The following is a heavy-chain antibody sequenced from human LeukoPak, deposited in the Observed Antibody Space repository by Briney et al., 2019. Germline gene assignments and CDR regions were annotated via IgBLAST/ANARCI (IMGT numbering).Heavy chain of an antibody. J-gene: IGHJ4*02. Sequence: SETLSLTCAVSGYSISSNNWWGWIRPPPGEGLEWIGYIYYSGSTYYNPSLKSRVTMSVDTSKNQFSLKLSSVTAVDTAVYYCASIVYGGNSYFDYWGQGTLVTVSS. CDR3: ASIVYGGNSYFDY. CDR1: GYSISSNNW. D-gene: IGHD4-23*01. CDR2: IYYSGST. V-gene: IGHV4-28*01.